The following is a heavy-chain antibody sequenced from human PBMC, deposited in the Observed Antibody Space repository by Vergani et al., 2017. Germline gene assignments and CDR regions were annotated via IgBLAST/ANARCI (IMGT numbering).Heavy chain of an antibody. CDR1: GFTFSTYA. D-gene: IGHD6-19*01. V-gene: IGHV3-23*01. Sequence: EVQLLESGGSLKQPWGSVRLSCAASGFTFSTYAMHWVRQAPGKGLEWVSALTGGGGSTYYADSFKGRFIISRDNSRDTLYLQMNSLRPEDTAVYYCARVGRSAVAGTFGAFDMWGQGTMVTVSS. J-gene: IGHJ3*02. CDR2: LTGGGGST. CDR3: ARVGRSAVAGTFGAFDM.